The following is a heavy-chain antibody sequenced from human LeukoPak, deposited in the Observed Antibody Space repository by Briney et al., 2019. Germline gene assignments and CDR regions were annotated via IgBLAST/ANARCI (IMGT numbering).Heavy chain of an antibody. CDR2: IYYSGST. Sequence: PSETLSLTCTVSGGSISSGGYYWSWIRQHPGKGLEWIGYIYYSGSTYYNPSLKSRVTISVDTSKNQFSLKLSSVTAADTAVYYCARGVVRQLATDEGFDYWGQGTLVTVSS. CDR3: ARGVVRQLATDEGFDY. CDR1: GGSISSGGYY. D-gene: IGHD6-6*01. J-gene: IGHJ4*02. V-gene: IGHV4-31*03.